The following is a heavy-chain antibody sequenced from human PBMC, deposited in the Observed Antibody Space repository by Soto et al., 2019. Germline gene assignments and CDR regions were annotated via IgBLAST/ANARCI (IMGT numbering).Heavy chain of an antibody. Sequence: EVQLAESGGDLVQSGGSLRLSCATSGFTFSDYWMNWVRQARGKGLEWVASIREDGGETHYVDSVKGRFTISRDNARKSLDLQMNNLRVDDTAVYYCARHGETCVGNDWRRHFDSWGQGRLVSVSS. CDR3: ARHGETCVGNDWRRHFDS. D-gene: IGHD5-12*01. CDR1: GFTFSDYW. CDR2: IREDGGET. V-gene: IGHV3-7*03. J-gene: IGHJ4*02.